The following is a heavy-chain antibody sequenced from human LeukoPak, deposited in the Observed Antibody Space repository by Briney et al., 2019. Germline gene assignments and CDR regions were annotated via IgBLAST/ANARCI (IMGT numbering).Heavy chain of an antibody. CDR3: ARESVAGNYFDY. Sequence: GGSLRLSCAASGFTFSSYWMSWVLQAPGKGLEWVANIKQDGSEKYYVDSVKGRFTISRDNAKNSLYLQMNSLRAEDTAVYYCARESVAGNYFDYWGPGTLVTVAS. V-gene: IGHV3-7*01. J-gene: IGHJ4*02. CDR1: GFTFSSYW. CDR2: IKQDGSEK. D-gene: IGHD6-19*01.